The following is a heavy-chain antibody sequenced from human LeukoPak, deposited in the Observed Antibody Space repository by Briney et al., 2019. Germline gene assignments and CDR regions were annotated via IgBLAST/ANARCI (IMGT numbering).Heavy chain of an antibody. V-gene: IGHV3-30*02. CDR1: GFSFSSYG. D-gene: IGHD6-19*01. CDR2: IRSDGSNK. CDR3: ARILDSAWGELGY. J-gene: IGHJ4*02. Sequence: AGSLTLSCAGSGFSFSSYGMHWVRQAPGKGLEWMAFIRSDGSNKYYADSVKGRFTIARDNSKDTLYLQMNSLRAEDTAVYYCARILDSAWGELGYWGQGTLVTVSS.